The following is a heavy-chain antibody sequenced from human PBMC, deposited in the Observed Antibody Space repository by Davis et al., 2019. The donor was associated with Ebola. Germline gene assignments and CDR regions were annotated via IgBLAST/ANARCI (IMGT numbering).Heavy chain of an antibody. CDR2: IIPIFGTA. V-gene: IGHV1-69*13. CDR1: GGTFSSYA. D-gene: IGHD3-3*01. CDR3: ARPSGEWLSPHSWFDP. J-gene: IGHJ5*02. Sequence: AASVKVSCKASGGTFSSYAISWVRQAPGQGLEWMGGIIPIFGTANYAQKFQGRVTITADESTSTAYMELSSLRSEDTAVYYCARPSGEWLSPHSWFDPWGQGTLVTVSS.